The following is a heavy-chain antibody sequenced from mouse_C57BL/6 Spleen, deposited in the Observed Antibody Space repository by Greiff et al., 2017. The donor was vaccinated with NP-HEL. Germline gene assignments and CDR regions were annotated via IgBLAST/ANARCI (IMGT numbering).Heavy chain of an antibody. V-gene: IGHV1-59*01. J-gene: IGHJ4*01. CDR2: IDPSDSYT. CDR3: ASERNGSNYAMDY. CDR1: GYTFTSYW. Sequence: QVQLQQPGAELVRPGTSVKLSCKASGYTFTSYWMHWVKQRPGQGLEWIGVIDPSDSYTNYNQTFKGKATLTVDTSSSTAYMQLSSLTSEDSAVYYCASERNGSNYAMDYWGQGTSVTVSS. D-gene: IGHD1-1*01.